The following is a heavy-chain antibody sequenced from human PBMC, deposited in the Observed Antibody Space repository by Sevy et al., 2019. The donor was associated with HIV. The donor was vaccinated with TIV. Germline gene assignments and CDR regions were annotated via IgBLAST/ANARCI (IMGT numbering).Heavy chain of an antibody. Sequence: GGSLRLSCAASGFTFSNAWMSWVRQAPGKGLEWVGRIKSKTDGGTTDYAAPVKGRFTISRDDSKNTLYLQMNSLKTEDTAVYYCTTGREIVVANHYYMDVWGKGTTVTVSS. CDR2: IKSKTDGGTT. CDR3: TTGREIVVANHYYMDV. D-gene: IGHD3-22*01. J-gene: IGHJ6*03. V-gene: IGHV3-15*01. CDR1: GFTFSNAW.